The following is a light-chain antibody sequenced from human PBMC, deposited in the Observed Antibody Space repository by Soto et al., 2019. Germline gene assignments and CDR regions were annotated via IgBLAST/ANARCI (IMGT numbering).Light chain of an antibody. Sequence: QSVLTQPPSASGAPGQRVTISCSGSTSNIETNGVYWFQQLPVTAPKLLSFRSNQRPSGVPDRFSASKSGTSASLAIGGLRSEDDVDYYCASWDDSLNVWVFGGGTKLTVL. V-gene: IGLV1-47*01. CDR2: RSN. J-gene: IGLJ2*01. CDR1: TSNIETNG. CDR3: ASWDDSLNVWV.